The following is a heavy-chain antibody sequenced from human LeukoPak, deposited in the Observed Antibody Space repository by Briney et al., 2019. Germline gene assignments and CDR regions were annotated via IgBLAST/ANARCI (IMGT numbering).Heavy chain of an antibody. CDR2: ISGSGGRT. D-gene: IGHD1-26*01. J-gene: IGHJ4*02. CDR3: AKPKSRGSLLASLDY. V-gene: IGHV3-23*01. Sequence: PGGSLRLSCAASGFTFNSYAMSWVRQAPGKGLEWVSVISGSGGRTYYADSVKGRFTISRDNSKNTLYLQMNSLRAEDTAVYYCAKPKSRGSLLASLDYWGQGTLVTVSS. CDR1: GFTFNSYA.